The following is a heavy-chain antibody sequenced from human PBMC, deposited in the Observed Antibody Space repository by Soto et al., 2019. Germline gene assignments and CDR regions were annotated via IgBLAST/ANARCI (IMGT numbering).Heavy chain of an antibody. CDR2: ISGYNGHT. V-gene: IGHV1-18*01. CDR3: AREGEMPYYYYGLDV. D-gene: IGHD3-16*01. CDR1: GYTFTTYG. Sequence: QVQLVQSGAEVRKPGASVKVSCKASGYTFTTYGISWVRQAPGQGLEWMGWISGYNGHTKYAQKFQGRVTMTTDTSTSTVYMDLRRLISHDTAVYYCAREGEMPYYYYGLDVWGQGTTVTVSS. J-gene: IGHJ6*02.